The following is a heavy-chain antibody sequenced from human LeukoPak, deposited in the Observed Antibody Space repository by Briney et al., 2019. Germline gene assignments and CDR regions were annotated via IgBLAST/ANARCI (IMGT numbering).Heavy chain of an antibody. Sequence: SETLSLTCTVSGGSISSYYWSWIRQPPGKGLEWIGYIYYSGSTNYNPSLKSRVTISVDTSKNQFSLKLSSVTAADTAVYYCASGATKYYYYYMDVWGKGTTVTVSS. J-gene: IGHJ6*03. CDR2: IYYSGST. D-gene: IGHD5-12*01. CDR1: GGSISSYY. CDR3: ASGATKYYYYYMDV. V-gene: IGHV4-59*01.